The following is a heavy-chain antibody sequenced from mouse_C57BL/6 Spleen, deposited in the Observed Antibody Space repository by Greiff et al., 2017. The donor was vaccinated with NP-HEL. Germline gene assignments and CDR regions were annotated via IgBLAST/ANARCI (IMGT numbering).Heavy chain of an antibody. J-gene: IGHJ3*01. D-gene: IGHD1-1*01. CDR3: TTPLYYGSSWFAY. CDR1: GFNIKDYY. V-gene: IGHV14-1*01. CDR2: IDPEDGDT. Sequence: EVQLQQSGAELVRPGASVKLSCTASGFNIKDYYMHWVKQRPEQGLEWIGRIDPEDGDTEYAPKFQGKATMTADTSSNTAYLQLSSLTSEDTAVYSCTTPLYYGSSWFAYWGQGTLVTVSA.